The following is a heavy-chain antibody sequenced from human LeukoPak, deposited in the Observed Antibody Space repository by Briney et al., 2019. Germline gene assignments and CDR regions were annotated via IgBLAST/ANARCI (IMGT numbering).Heavy chain of an antibody. J-gene: IGHJ4*02. D-gene: IGHD6-19*01. CDR3: AREAVAGYYFDY. V-gene: IGHV3-30*14. CDR2: ISYDGSNK. Sequence: PGRSLRLSCAASGFTFSSYAMHWVRQAPGKGLEWVAVISYDGSNKYYADSVKGRFTISRDNSKNTLYLQMNSLRAEDTAVYYCAREAVAGYYFDYWGQGTLVTVSS. CDR1: GFTFSSYA.